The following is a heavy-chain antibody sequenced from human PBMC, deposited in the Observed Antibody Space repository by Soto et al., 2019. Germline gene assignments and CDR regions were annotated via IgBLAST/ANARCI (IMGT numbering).Heavy chain of an antibody. CDR2: INSDGSST. CDR3: ARVQAAAGTNYYHYGMDV. V-gene: IGHV3-74*01. CDR1: GFTFSSYW. D-gene: IGHD6-13*01. Sequence: GGSLRLSCAASGFTFSSYWMHWVRQAPGRGLVWVSRINSDGSSTSYADSVKGRFTISRDNAKNTLYLQMNSLRAEDTAVYYCARVQAAAGTNYYHYGMDVWGQGTTVTVSS. J-gene: IGHJ6*02.